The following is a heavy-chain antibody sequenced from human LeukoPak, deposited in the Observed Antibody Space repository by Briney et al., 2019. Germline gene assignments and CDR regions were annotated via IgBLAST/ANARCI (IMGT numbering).Heavy chain of an antibody. CDR1: GDSISSSDRY. CDR2: LYYGANT. D-gene: IGHD3-10*01. CDR3: ARRAKSRAFDI. Sequence: SETLSLTCTVSGDSISSSDRYWAWLRQPPGRGLEWIGSLYYGANTHYNPSLNGRLTIYVDTSKNQLSLTLRSVTAADAALYLCARRAKSRAFDIWGQGTMVTVSS. V-gene: IGHV4-39*01. J-gene: IGHJ3*02.